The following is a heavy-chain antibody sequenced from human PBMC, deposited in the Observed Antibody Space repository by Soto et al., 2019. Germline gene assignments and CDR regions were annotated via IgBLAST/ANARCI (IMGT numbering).Heavy chain of an antibody. J-gene: IGHJ4*02. Sequence: QITLKESGPTLVTPTQTLTLTCTFSGFSRSSRGVGVGWIRQPPGKALEWLALIYWDDDKWYSPSLKSRLTITKDTSKNQVVLIMTNMDPVDTATYSCAHFPGYTYGFVYWGQGTLVTVSS. CDR2: IYWDDDK. CDR3: AHFPGYTYGFVY. CDR1: GFSRSSRGVG. D-gene: IGHD5-18*01. V-gene: IGHV2-5*02.